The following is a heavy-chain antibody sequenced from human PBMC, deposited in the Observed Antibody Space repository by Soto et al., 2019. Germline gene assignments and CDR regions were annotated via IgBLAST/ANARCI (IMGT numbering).Heavy chain of an antibody. D-gene: IGHD3-22*01. J-gene: IGHJ4*02. CDR1: GFIFRTYA. Sequence: GGSLRLSCTASGFIFRTYAMHWVRQAPGKGLEWVAVIWYDGSNKYYADSVKGRFTISRDNSKSTLYLQMNSLRPEDTAVYYCARDGFYYESSGRFDYWGQGTLVTVSS. V-gene: IGHV3-30*04. CDR3: ARDGFYYESSGRFDY. CDR2: IWYDGSNK.